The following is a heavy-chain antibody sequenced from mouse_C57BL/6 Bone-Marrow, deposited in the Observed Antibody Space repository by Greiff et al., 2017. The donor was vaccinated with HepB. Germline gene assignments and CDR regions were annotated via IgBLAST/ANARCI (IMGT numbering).Heavy chain of an antibody. V-gene: IGHV1-26*01. J-gene: IGHJ3*01. CDR2: INPNNGGT. D-gene: IGHD2-5*01. Sequence: VQLQQSGPELVKPGASVKISCKASGYTFTDYYMNWVKQSHGKSLEWIGDINPNNGGTSYNQKFKGKATLTVDKSSSTAYMELRSLTSEDSAVYYCASYSNPAWFAYWGQGTLVTVSA. CDR1: GYTFTDYY. CDR3: ASYSNPAWFAY.